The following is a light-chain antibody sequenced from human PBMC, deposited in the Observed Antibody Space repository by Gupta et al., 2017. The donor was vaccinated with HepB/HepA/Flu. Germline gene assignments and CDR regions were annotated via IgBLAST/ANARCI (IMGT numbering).Light chain of an antibody. V-gene: IGLV2-14*03. CDR3: SSYTTSASLAV. CDR2: DVS. CDR1: SSDV. J-gene: IGLJ2*01. Sequence: QSALTQPASVSGSPGQSITISCTGTSSDVSWYQQHPGKAPKLTIYDVSKRPARVSHRFSGSKSGDTASLTISGLQAEDEGDYYCSSYTTSASLAVFGGGTKLTVL.